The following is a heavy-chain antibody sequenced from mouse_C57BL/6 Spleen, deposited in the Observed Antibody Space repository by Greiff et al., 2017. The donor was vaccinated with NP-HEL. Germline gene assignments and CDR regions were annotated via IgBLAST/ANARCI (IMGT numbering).Heavy chain of an antibody. V-gene: IGHV1-55*01. Sequence: VKVVESGAELVKPGASVKMSCKASGYTFTSYWITWVKQRPGQGLEWIGDIYPGSGSTNYNEKFKSKATLTVDTSSSTAYMQLSSLTSEDSAVYYCARFGHYGGAMDYWGQGTSVTVSS. CDR3: ARFGHYGGAMDY. CDR2: IYPGSGST. J-gene: IGHJ4*01. D-gene: IGHD1-2*01. CDR1: GYTFTSYW.